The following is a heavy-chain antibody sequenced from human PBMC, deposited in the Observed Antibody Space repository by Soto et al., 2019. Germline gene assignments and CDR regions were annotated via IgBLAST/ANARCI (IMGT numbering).Heavy chain of an antibody. CDR3: VCSASYYYFDY. D-gene: IGHD3-10*02. V-gene: IGHV4-39*01. J-gene: IGHJ4*02. Sequence: QLQLQESGPGLVKPSETLSLTCTVSGGSISSSSYYWGWIRQPPGKGLEWIGSIYYSGSTYYNPSLKSRVTISVDTSKNQFSLKLSSVTAADTAVYSCVCSASYYYFDYWGQGTLVTVSS. CDR1: GGSISSSSYY. CDR2: IYYSGST.